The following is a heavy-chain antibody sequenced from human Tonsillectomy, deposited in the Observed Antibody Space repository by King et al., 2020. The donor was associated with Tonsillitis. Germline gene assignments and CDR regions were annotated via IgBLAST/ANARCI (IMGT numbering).Heavy chain of an antibody. Sequence: VQLVESGAEVKKPGESLKISCKASGYIFTNYWIGWVRQMPGKGLEWMGNIYPGDSDIRYSPSLQGKVTISADKSISTAYLKWSSLKASDTAIYYCARLRDDLLTGYFDYWGQGTLVTVSS. V-gene: IGHV5-51*01. D-gene: IGHD3-9*01. CDR2: IYPGDSDI. CDR3: ARLRDDLLTGYFDY. CDR1: GYIFTNYW. J-gene: IGHJ4*02.